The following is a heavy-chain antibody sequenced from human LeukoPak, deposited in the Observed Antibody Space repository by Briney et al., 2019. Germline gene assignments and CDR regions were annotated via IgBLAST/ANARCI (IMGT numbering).Heavy chain of an antibody. V-gene: IGHV3-9*01. CDR1: GFTFDDYA. CDR2: ISWNSGSI. D-gene: IGHD3-9*01. Sequence: GGSLRLSCAASGFTFDDYAMHWVRQAPGKGLEWVSGISWNSGSIGYADSVKGRFTISRDNAKNSLYLQMNSLRAEDTALYYCAKELRYFDWLFSPSAFDIWGQGTMVTVSS. J-gene: IGHJ3*02. CDR3: AKELRYFDWLFSPSAFDI.